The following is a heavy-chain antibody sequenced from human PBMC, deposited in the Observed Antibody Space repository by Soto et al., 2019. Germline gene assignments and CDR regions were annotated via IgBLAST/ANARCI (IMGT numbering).Heavy chain of an antibody. CDR3: TKSSGGSSSVGMDY. CDR2: ITRDGYNK. Sequence: PGGSLRLSCTASGFTFNTYSMHWVRQPPGKGLEWVASITRDGYNKYYADSVKGRFTISRDNSKNTLSLQMTALRVEDSSVYYCTKSSGGSSSVGMDYWGPGTLVTVSS. J-gene: IGHJ4*02. V-gene: IGHV3-30*02. D-gene: IGHD6-6*01. CDR1: GFTFNTYS.